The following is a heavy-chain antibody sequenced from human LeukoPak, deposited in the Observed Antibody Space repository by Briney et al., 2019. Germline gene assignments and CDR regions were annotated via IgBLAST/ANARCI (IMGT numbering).Heavy chain of an antibody. D-gene: IGHD3-16*01. V-gene: IGHV3-7*01. J-gene: IGHJ5*02. CDR3: AKDPSYDVTS. Sequence: GGSLRLSCVASGFTFSRHWISWVRQAPGKGLEWVANINEDGSEKNYVDSVKGRFTISRDSAKNSLYLQMNSLRAEDTAMYYCAKDPSYDVTSWGQGTLVTVSS. CDR2: INEDGSEK. CDR1: GFTFSRHW.